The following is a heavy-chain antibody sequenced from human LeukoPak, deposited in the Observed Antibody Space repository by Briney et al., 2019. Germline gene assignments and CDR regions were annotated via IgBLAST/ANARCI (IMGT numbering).Heavy chain of an antibody. CDR1: GFTFSSYA. J-gene: IGHJ4*02. V-gene: IGHV3-30-3*01. D-gene: IGHD3-10*01. CDR2: ISYDGSNK. CDR3: ARVPFGGTPYYFDY. Sequence: GRSLRLSCAASGFTFSSYAMHWVRQAPGKGLEWEAVISYDGSNKYYADSVKGRFTISRDNSKNTLYLQMNSLRAEDTAVYYCARVPFGGTPYYFDYWGQGTLVTVSS.